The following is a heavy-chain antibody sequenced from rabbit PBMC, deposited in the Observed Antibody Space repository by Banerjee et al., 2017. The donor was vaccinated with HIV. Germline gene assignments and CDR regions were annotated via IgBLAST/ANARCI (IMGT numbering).Heavy chain of an antibody. J-gene: IGHJ4*01. V-gene: IGHV1S40*01. Sequence: QSLEATGGDLVKPAASLTLTCKSSGIDFSSYYYICCVRQAPGKGLEWIGCLYTGGSDNTYYASWVNGRFTISSHNAQNTLYLQLNSLTAADTATYFCARDMYGVHPFNLWGQGTLVTVS. CDR2: LYTGGSDNT. D-gene: IGHD3-1*01. CDR1: GIDFSSYYY. CDR3: ARDMYGVHPFNL.